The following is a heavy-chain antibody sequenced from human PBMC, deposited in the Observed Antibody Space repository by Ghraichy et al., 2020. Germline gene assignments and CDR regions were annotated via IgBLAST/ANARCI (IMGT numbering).Heavy chain of an antibody. CDR1: GFSFTTYW. CDR2: IKEDGSVK. V-gene: IGHV3-7*01. J-gene: IGHJ3*02. D-gene: IGHD1-26*01. Sequence: GGSLRLSCAASGFSFTTYWMAWLRQAPGKGLDWVANIKEDGSVKNYVDSVKGRFTISRDNAKNSLYLQMNSLSAEDTAVYYCATDVSGGAHDIWGQGTMVTVSS. CDR3: ATDVSGGAHDI.